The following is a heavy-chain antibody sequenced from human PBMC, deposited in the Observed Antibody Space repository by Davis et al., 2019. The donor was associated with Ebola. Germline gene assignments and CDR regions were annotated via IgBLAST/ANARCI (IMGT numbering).Heavy chain of an antibody. V-gene: IGHV4-59*12. CDR2: IYYSGST. Sequence: MPSETLSLTCTVSGGSISSYYWSWIRQPPGKGLEWIGYIYYSGSTTYNPSLRSRVTLSVDKSKNQFSLTLTSVTATDTAVYYCARESVLTGYYYYYVMDVWGRGTAVTVSS. D-gene: IGHD3-9*01. J-gene: IGHJ6*04. CDR3: ARESVLTGYYYYYVMDV. CDR1: GGSISSYY.